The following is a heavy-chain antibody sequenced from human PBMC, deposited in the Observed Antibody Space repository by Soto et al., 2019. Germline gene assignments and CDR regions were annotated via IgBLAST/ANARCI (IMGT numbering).Heavy chain of an antibody. Sequence: ASVKVSCKASGYTFTSYDINWVRQATGQGLEWMGWMNPNSGNTGYAQKFQGRVTMTRNTSISTAYMELSSLRSEDTAVYYCAREASYYYGSWSPSGYYYYFMDVWGKGTTVTVSS. CDR3: AREASYYYGSWSPSGYYYYFMDV. CDR1: GYTFTSYD. D-gene: IGHD3-10*01. V-gene: IGHV1-8*01. CDR2: MNPNSGNT. J-gene: IGHJ6*03.